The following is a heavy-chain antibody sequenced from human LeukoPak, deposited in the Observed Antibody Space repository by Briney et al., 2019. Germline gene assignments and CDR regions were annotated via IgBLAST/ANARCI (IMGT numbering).Heavy chain of an antibody. Sequence: GGSLRLSCAASGFTLSSYAMSWVRQAPGKGLEWVSYISSSGSTIYYADSVKGRFTISRDNAKNSLYLQTNSLRAEDTAVYYCARVPYDSSGYYYVHFDYWGQGTLVTVSS. CDR1: GFTLSSYA. D-gene: IGHD3-22*01. CDR3: ARVPYDSSGYYYVHFDY. V-gene: IGHV3-48*03. CDR2: ISSSGSTI. J-gene: IGHJ4*02.